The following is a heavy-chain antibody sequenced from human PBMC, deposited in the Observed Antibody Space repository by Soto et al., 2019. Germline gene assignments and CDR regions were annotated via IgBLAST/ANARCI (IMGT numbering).Heavy chain of an antibody. Sequence: QVQLQESGPGLVKPSQTLSLTCTVSGGSISSGGYYWSWIRQHPGKGLEWIGYIYYSGSTYYNPXLXSXXTLSVDTSKNQCSLKLSSGTAADTAVYYCARGVIHWGQGTLVTVSS. CDR1: GGSISSGGYY. J-gene: IGHJ4*02. V-gene: IGHV4-31*01. D-gene: IGHD2-21*01. CDR3: ARGVIH. CDR2: IYYSGST.